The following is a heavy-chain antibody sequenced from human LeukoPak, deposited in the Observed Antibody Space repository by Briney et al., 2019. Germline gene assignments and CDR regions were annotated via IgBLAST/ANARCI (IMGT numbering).Heavy chain of an antibody. V-gene: IGHV4-34*01. CDR1: GGSFSGYY. CDR3: ARETRLVGATNLFDY. J-gene: IGHJ4*02. CDR2: INHSGST. Sequence: SETLSLTCAVYGGSFSGYYWSWIRQPPGKGLEWIGEINHSGSTNYNPSLKSRVTISVDTSKNQFSLKLSSVTAADTAVYYCARETRLVGATNLFDYWGQGTLVTVSS. D-gene: IGHD1-26*01.